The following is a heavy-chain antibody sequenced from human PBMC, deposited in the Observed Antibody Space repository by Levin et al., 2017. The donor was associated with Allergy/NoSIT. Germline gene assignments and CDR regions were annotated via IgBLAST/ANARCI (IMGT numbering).Heavy chain of an antibody. CDR3: AKEGMESYYYYYGMDV. CDR2: ISGHGGST. D-gene: IGHD1-1*01. J-gene: IGHJ6*02. V-gene: IGHV3-23*01. CDR1: GFMFSIYA. Sequence: SGGSLRLSCEASGFMFSIYAMNWVRQAPGKGLEWVSGISGHGGSTYYADSVKGRVTISRDNSKKRLFLQMNSLRAEDTAVYYCAKEGMESYYYYYGMDVWGQGTTVTVSS.